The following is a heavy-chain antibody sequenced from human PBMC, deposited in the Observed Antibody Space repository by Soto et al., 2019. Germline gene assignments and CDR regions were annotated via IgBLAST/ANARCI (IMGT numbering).Heavy chain of an antibody. CDR3: ARAPRGVGELWSIDS. Sequence: QVQLVQSGAEVKKPGASVRVSCKASGYTFSDYGISWVRQAPGQGLEWMGWISAYNGNTNYAQKLQGRVTMTTDTSTGTAFKQLMNMRSADTAVNYYARAPRGVGELWSIDSWGQGTLVTVSS. J-gene: IGHJ4*02. V-gene: IGHV1-18*04. CDR2: ISAYNGNT. CDR1: GYTFSDYG. D-gene: IGHD3-10*01.